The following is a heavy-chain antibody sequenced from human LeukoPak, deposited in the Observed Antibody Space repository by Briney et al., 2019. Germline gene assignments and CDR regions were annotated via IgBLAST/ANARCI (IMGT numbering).Heavy chain of an antibody. CDR3: ERDLTGTKLYYYYYMDV. V-gene: IGHV3-21*01. Sequence: GGSLRLSCAASGFTFTSHSMNWVRPAPGKGLEWVSSISSISSYIYYADSVKGRFTTSRDNAKNSLYLQMNSLRAEDTAVYYCERDLTGTKLYYYYYMDVWGKGTTVTVSS. CDR1: GFTFTSHS. CDR2: ISSISSYI. J-gene: IGHJ6*03. D-gene: IGHD3-9*01.